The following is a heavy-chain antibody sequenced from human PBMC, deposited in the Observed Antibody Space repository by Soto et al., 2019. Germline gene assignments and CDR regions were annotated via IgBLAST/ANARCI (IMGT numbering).Heavy chain of an antibody. Sequence: QVQLQESGPGLVKPSETLSLTCSVSGASISNYYWTWIRQPPGKGLEWIGYIYYSGSTNYSPSLKSRITVSVDTSKTQFSLKLSSVNAADTAVYYCARTGTITTSPAYFFYWCQGALVTVAS. D-gene: IGHD3-3*01. CDR3: ARTGTITTSPAYFFY. V-gene: IGHV4-59*08. CDR2: IYYSGST. CDR1: GASISNYY. J-gene: IGHJ4*02.